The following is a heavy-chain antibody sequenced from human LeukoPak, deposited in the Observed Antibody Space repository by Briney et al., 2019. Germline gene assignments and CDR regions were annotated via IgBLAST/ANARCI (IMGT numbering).Heavy chain of an antibody. V-gene: IGHV3-11*04. Sequence: PGKSLRLSCAASGFTFSDDYMSWIRQAPGKGLEWVSYISGSGSTMYYADSVAGRFTISRDNSKNTLYLQMNSLRAEDTAVYYCASRGTTSVGAFDIWGQGTMVTVSS. CDR3: ASRGTTSVGAFDI. J-gene: IGHJ3*02. CDR2: ISGSGSTM. CDR1: GFTFSDDY. D-gene: IGHD1-1*01.